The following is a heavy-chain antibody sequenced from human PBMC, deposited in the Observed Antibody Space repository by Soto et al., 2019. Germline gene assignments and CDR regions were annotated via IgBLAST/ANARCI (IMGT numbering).Heavy chain of an antibody. J-gene: IGHJ5*01. V-gene: IGHV1-3*01. D-gene: IGHD3-3*01. CDR3: ARGFPLWFDS. CDR2: INAGNGNT. CDR1: GYTFTIYS. Sequence: ASVKVSCKASGYTFTIYSIDWVRQAPGQRLEWMGWINAGNGNTKYSQKFQGRVTITRDTSASTAYMELSSLRSEDTAVYYCARGFPLWFDSWGQGTLVTVSS.